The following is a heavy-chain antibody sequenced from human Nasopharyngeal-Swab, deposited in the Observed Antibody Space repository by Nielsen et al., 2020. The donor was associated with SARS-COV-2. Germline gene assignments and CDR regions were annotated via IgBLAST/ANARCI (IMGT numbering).Heavy chain of an antibody. Sequence: SETLSLTCAVHGGSLSGYYWTWIRQPPGKGLEWIGEVEQSGFTKYNPSLKSRVSISLDTSKNQVSLKVSSVTAADTAVYYCARTFCTTSSCSYYFDSWGQGNLVTVSS. J-gene: IGHJ4*02. CDR2: VEQSGFT. CDR1: GGSLSGYY. V-gene: IGHV4-34*01. CDR3: ARTFCTTSSCSYYFDS. D-gene: IGHD2-2*01.